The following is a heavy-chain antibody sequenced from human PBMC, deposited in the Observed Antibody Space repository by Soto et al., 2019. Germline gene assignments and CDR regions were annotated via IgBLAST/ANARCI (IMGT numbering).Heavy chain of an antibody. CDR2: IYYCGST. J-gene: IGHJ6*03. V-gene: IGHV4-39*01. D-gene: IGHD4-17*01. CDR3: AMTIYGDSTRYYCYYYMDV. Sequence: QLQLQESGPGLVKPSETLSLTCTVSGGSISSSSYYWGWIRQPPGKGLEWIGSIYYCGSTYYNPSIKSRVPTSVDTSKNQFSLKLSSVAAADTAVYYCAMTIYGDSTRYYCYYYMDVWGKGTTVTVSS. CDR1: GGSISSSSYY.